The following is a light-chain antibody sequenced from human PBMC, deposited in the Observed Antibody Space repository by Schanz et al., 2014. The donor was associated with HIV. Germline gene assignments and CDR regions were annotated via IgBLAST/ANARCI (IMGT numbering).Light chain of an antibody. CDR2: GAS. CDR1: QSSSTY. CDR3: QQYGSSST. J-gene: IGKJ4*01. Sequence: EIVLTQSPATLSLSPGERAVLSCRASQSSSTYLAWYQHKPGQAPRLLIYGASTRATGIPDRFSGSGSGTDFTLTISRLEPEDFAVYYCQQYGSSSTFGGGTKVEIK. V-gene: IGKV3-20*01.